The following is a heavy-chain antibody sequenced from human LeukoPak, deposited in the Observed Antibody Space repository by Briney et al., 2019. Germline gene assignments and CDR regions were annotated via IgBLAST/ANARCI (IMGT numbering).Heavy chain of an antibody. CDR1: GGSISSPTHY. CDR2: IYYTGST. J-gene: IGHJ4*02. Sequence: PSETLSLTCAVSGGSISSPTHYWAWIRQPPGKGLEWIGSIYYTGSTYYNLSLKSRLTISVDTSRSQFSLNLSSVTAADTAVYFCARTSLSRGLWGQGTLVTVSS. D-gene: IGHD2/OR15-2a*01. V-gene: IGHV4-39*01. CDR3: ARTSLSRGL.